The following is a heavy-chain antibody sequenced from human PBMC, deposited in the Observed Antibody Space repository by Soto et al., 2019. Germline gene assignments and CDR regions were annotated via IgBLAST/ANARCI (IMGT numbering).Heavy chain of an antibody. Sequence: GGSLRLSCAASGFTFSSYWMHWVRQAPGKGLVWVSRINSDGSSTSYADSVKGRFTISRDNAKNTLYLQMNSLRAEDTAVYYCARCVRGSLSSWYSYPKDYYYYMDVWGKGTTVTVSS. V-gene: IGHV3-74*01. CDR1: GFTFSSYW. CDR2: INSDGSST. J-gene: IGHJ6*03. D-gene: IGHD6-13*01. CDR3: ARCVRGSLSSWYSYPKDYYYYMDV.